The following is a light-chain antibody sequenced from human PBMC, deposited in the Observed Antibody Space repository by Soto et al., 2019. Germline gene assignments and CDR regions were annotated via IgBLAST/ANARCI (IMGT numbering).Light chain of an antibody. CDR3: QQYDSSPNT. Sequence: EIVVTQSPGTLSLSPGERATLSCRASQSVSSSYLAWYQQKPGQAPRLLIYGASSRATGIPDRFSGSGSGTDFTLTVSRLEPEDFAVYYCQQYDSSPNTFGPGTKVDFK. CDR2: GAS. J-gene: IGKJ3*01. V-gene: IGKV3-20*01. CDR1: QSVSSSY.